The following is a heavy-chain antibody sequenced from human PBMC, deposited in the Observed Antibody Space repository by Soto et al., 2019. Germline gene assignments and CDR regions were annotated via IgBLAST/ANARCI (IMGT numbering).Heavy chain of an antibody. D-gene: IGHD3-3*01. CDR3: ASQLYGEFDY. CDR1: GGSISSSSYY. J-gene: IGHJ4*02. CDR2: IYYSGST. Sequence: SDTLSLTCTVSGGSISSSSYYWGWIRQPPGKGLEWIGSIYYSGSTYYNPSLKSRVTISVDTSKNQFSLKLSSVTAADTAVYYCASQLYGEFDYWGQGTLVTVSS. V-gene: IGHV4-39*01.